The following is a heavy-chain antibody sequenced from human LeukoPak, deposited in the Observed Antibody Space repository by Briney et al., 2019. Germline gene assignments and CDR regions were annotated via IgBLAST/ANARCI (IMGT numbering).Heavy chain of an antibody. Sequence: SETLSLTCTVSGGSISSYYWSWIRQPPGKGLEWIGHIYYSGSTHYNPSLKSRVTISVDTSKNQFSLKLSSVTAADTAVYYCARAVVGATSTAFDIWGQGTMVTVSS. CDR3: ARAVVGATSTAFDI. CDR1: GGSISSYY. J-gene: IGHJ3*02. V-gene: IGHV4-59*12. D-gene: IGHD1-26*01. CDR2: IYYSGST.